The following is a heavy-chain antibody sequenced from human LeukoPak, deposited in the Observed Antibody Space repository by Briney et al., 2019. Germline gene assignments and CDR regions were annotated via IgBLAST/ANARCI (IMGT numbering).Heavy chain of an antibody. D-gene: IGHD3-22*01. CDR2: IGVGGST. CDR3: AKAQGYYDC. CDR1: GFTFSKYG. J-gene: IGHJ4*02. Sequence: GGSLRLSCAASGFTFSKYGMNWVRQAPGKGLEWVSGIGVGGSTYYAHSVKGGFTISRDTYKNRLYLKMISVRAEDTAVYYCAKAQGYYDCWGQGTLVTVPS. V-gene: IGHV3-23*01.